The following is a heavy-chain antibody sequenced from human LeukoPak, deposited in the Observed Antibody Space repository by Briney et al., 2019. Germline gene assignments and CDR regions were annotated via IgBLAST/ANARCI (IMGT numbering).Heavy chain of an antibody. D-gene: IGHD3-22*01. J-gene: IGHJ4*02. CDR3: ARCPEPYDSSGYYQYYFDY. Sequence: PSETLSLTCTVSGGSISSGGYYWSWIRQHPGKGLEWIGYIYYSGSTYYNPSLKSRVTISVDTSKNQFSLKLSSVTAADTAVYYCARCPEPYDSSGYYQYYFDYWGQGTLVTVSS. CDR2: IYYSGST. CDR1: GGSISSGGYY. V-gene: IGHV4-31*03.